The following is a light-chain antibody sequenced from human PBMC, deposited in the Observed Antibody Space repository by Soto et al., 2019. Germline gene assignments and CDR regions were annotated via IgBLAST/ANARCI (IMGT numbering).Light chain of an antibody. CDR1: GGSIASNY. V-gene: IGLV6-57*02. CDR3: QSYGATHVV. J-gene: IGLJ2*01. Sequence: NFMLTQPHSVSESPGKTVTISCAGSGGSIASNYVQWHQQRPGSAPTPVIYADDQRPSGVPDRFSGSLDISSNSASLTISGLTTEDEADYYCQSYGATHVVFGGGTKLTVL. CDR2: ADD.